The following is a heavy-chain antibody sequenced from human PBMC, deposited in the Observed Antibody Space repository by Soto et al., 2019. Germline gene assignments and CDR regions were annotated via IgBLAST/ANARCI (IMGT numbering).Heavy chain of an antibody. D-gene: IGHD3-22*01. CDR2: IGRTSTDT. CDR1: GFTLSVYT. V-gene: IGHV3-48*01. Sequence: QLVESGGGLVQPGGSLRLACAASGFTLSVYTMHWVRQAPGKGLEWASCIGRTSTDTYYADSLKGRFTISRDNAKNSVYLQIHSLRVEDTAVYYCVRKGGYFPNGYLDSWGQGTLVTVSS. CDR3: VRKGGYFPNGYLDS. J-gene: IGHJ4*02.